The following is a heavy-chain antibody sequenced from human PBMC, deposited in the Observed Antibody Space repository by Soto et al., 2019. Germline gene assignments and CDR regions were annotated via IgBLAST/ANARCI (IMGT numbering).Heavy chain of an antibody. Sequence: QVQLQESGPGLVKPSQTLSLTCTVSGGSISSGGYYWSWIRQHPGKGLEWIGYIYYSGSTYYNPSLKSRVTISLDTSKNQFSLKLSSVTAAATAVYYCARDQLQGWYFDLWGRGTLVTVSS. J-gene: IGHJ2*01. CDR3: ARDQLQGWYFDL. V-gene: IGHV4-31*03. CDR1: GGSISSGGYY. D-gene: IGHD1-26*01. CDR2: IYYSGST.